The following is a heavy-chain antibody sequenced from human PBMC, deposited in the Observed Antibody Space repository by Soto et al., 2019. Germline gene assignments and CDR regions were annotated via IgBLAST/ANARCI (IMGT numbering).Heavy chain of an antibody. V-gene: IGHV3-72*01. D-gene: IGHD3-16*01. J-gene: IGHJ3*01. Sequence: EVQLVESGGGLVQPGGSLRLSCAASGFTFSDHHIDWVRQAPGKRLEWVGRSRNKAKGYTTEYDASVKGRFTISRDDSKCSIFLQMHSLKIEDTAMYYWASDDSRGDSSALDVLGQGTMVTVSS. CDR3: ASDDSRGDSSALDV. CDR1: GFTFSDHH. CDR2: SRNKAKGYTT.